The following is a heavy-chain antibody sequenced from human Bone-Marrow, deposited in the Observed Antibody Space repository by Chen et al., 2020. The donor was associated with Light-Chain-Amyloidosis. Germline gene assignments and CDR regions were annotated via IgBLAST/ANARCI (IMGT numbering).Heavy chain of an antibody. J-gene: IGHJ5*02. D-gene: IGHD1-26*01. V-gene: IGHV3-43*02. CDR2: ISGDGGST. Sequence: EVQLVESGGGVVQPGGSLRLSCAASGFTFDDYAMHWVRQAPGKGLEWVSLISGDGGSTYYADSVKGRFTISRDNSKNSXXXQMNSLRTEDTALYYCAKDIFATYDPWGQGTLVTVSS. CDR1: GFTFDDYA. CDR3: AKDIFATYDP.